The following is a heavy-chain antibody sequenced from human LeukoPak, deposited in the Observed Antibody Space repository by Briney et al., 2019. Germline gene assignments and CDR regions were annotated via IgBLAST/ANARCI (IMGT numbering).Heavy chain of an antibody. Sequence: GGSLRLSCEASGFTFSSYAMSWVRQAPGKGLEWVSAISGSGGSTYYADSVKGRFTISRDNSKNTLYLQMNSLRAEDTAVYYCARVELWRYYFDYWGQGTLVTVSS. J-gene: IGHJ4*02. V-gene: IGHV3-23*01. CDR1: GFTFSSYA. CDR3: ARVELWRYYFDY. CDR2: ISGSGGST. D-gene: IGHD5-18*01.